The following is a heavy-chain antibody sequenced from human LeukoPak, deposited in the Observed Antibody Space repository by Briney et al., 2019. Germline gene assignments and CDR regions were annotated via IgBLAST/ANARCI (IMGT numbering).Heavy chain of an antibody. CDR1: GGSISSSSHY. CDR3: ARLHRRVDSSGYYHLFYYYYMDV. J-gene: IGHJ6*03. CDR2: IYYSGST. D-gene: IGHD3-22*01. Sequence: SETLSLTCTVSGGSISSSSHYWGWIRQPPGKGLEWIGTIYYSGSTNYNPSLKSRVTISVDTSKNQFSLKLSSVTAADTAVYYCARLHRRVDSSGYYHLFYYYYMDVWGKGTTVTISS. V-gene: IGHV4-39*07.